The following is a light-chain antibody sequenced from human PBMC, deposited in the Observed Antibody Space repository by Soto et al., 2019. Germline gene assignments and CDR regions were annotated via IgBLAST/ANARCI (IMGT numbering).Light chain of an antibody. CDR3: AAWDDILNGKGV. Sequence: QSVLTQPPSASGTPGQRVTISCSGSDSNIGSNSVNWYQKVPGTAPKLLIYSNNQRPSGVPERFSGSRSGTSASLVISGLQSGDEADYYCAAWDDILNGKGVLGNGTKVT. CDR2: SNN. V-gene: IGLV1-44*01. CDR1: DSNIGSNS. J-gene: IGLJ1*01.